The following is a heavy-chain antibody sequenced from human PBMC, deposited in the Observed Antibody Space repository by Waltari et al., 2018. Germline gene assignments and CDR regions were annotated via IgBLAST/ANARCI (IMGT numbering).Heavy chain of an antibody. CDR1: GYTFTSYD. CDR2: MNPNSANK. Sequence: QVQLVQSGAEVKKPGASVKVSCKASGYTFTSYDINWVRQATGPGLEWMGWMNPNSANKGYAQKFQGRVTITRNTSISTADMELSSLRSEDTAVYYCAREGHIGDSGYEMQKYYYGMDVWGQGTTGTVSS. D-gene: IGHD5-12*01. V-gene: IGHV1-8*03. J-gene: IGHJ6*02. CDR3: AREGHIGDSGYEMQKYYYGMDV.